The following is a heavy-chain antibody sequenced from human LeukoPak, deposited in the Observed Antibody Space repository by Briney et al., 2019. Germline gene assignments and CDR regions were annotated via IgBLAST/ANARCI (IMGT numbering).Heavy chain of an antibody. J-gene: IGHJ5*02. CDR3: ARDVPHNWFDT. CDR2: INSDGGGA. Sequence: GGSLRLSCAASGITFGNNWMHWVREGPGKGLVWISRINSDGGGAIYADSVKGRFTVSRDNAKNTLYLQMNSLRAEDTAVYYCARDVPHNWFDTWGQGTLVTVSS. V-gene: IGHV3-74*01. CDR1: GITFGNNW.